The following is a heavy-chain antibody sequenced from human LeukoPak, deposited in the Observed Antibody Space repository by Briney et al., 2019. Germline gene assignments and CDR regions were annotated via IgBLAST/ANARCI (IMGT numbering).Heavy chain of an antibody. Sequence: PGESLKISCKGSGYSFTSYWIGWVRQMPGKGLEWMGIIYPGDSDTRYSPSFQGQVTISADKSISTAYLQWSSLKASDTAMYYCARFPHDNYDILTGYSYYFDYWGQGTLVTVSS. D-gene: IGHD3-9*01. CDR3: ARFPHDNYDILTGYSYYFDY. CDR2: IYPGDSDT. V-gene: IGHV5-51*01. CDR1: GYSFTSYW. J-gene: IGHJ4*02.